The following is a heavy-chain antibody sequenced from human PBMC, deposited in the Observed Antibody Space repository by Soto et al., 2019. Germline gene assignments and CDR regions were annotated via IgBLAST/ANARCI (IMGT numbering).Heavy chain of an antibody. CDR1: GFTFGDYA. CDR2: IYYSGST. V-gene: IGHV4-59*01. Sequence: PGGSLRLSCTGSGFTFGDYAVNWVRQAPGKGLEWIGYIYYSGSTNYNPSLKSRVTISVDTSKNQFSLKLSSVTAADTAVYYCARSLGWFDPWGQGTLVTVSS. J-gene: IGHJ5*02. CDR3: ARSLGWFDP.